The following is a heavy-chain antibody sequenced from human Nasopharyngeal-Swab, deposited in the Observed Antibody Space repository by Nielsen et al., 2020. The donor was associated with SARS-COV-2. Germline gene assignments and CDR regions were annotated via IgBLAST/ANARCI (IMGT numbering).Heavy chain of an antibody. J-gene: IGHJ4*02. CDR2: ISSSSSYI. CDR1: GYTFSSYS. CDR3: ARGASHRRKSTSYYFDS. D-gene: IGHD2-2*01. V-gene: IGHV3-21*01. Sequence: GGSLRLSCAASGYTFSSYSMTWVRQVPGKGLEWVSSISSSSSYIYYADSVKGRFTISRDNAKNSLYLQMNSLRAEDTAVYYCARGASHRRKSTSYYFDSWGQGTLVTVSS.